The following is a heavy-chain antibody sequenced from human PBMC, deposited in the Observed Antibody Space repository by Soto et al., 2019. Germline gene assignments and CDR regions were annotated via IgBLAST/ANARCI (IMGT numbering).Heavy chain of an antibody. D-gene: IGHD3-9*01. J-gene: IGHJ5*02. CDR3: ATSYDTGFDP. CDR1: GYPFIKYG. Sequence: QLQLVQSAAEVKKPGASVRVSCKAYGYPFIKYGISWIRQAPEQGLEWMGWIKVDSGYTNYAQKFQGRVTMTADTSSDTAFMELRSLRLDDTAVYSCATSYDTGFDPWGQGTLVSVSS. CDR2: IKVDSGYT. V-gene: IGHV1-18*04.